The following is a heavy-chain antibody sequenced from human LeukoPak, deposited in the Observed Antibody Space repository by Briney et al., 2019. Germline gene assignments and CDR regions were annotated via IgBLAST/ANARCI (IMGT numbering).Heavy chain of an antibody. Sequence: ASVKVSCKASGGTFSSYAISWVRQAPGQGLEWMGRIIPIFGIANYAQKFQGRVTITADKSTSTAYMELSSLRSEDTAVYYCASPGGIEHGMDVWGQGTTVTVSS. V-gene: IGHV1-69*04. D-gene: IGHD5-18*01. CDR2: IIPIFGIA. CDR3: ASPGGIEHGMDV. CDR1: GGTFSSYA. J-gene: IGHJ6*02.